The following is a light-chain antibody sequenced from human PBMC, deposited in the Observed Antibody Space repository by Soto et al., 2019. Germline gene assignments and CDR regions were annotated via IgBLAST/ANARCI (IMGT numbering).Light chain of an antibody. CDR3: QQRSNWPWT. Sequence: EIVLTQSPATLSLSPGERATLSCRASQSVSDFLAWYHQKPGQAPRLLISDASNRSTGIPDRFSGSGSGTVFSLTISGLEPEDCAIYYLQQRSNWPWTFGQGTKVDIK. CDR1: QSVSDF. J-gene: IGKJ1*01. CDR2: DAS. V-gene: IGKV3-11*01.